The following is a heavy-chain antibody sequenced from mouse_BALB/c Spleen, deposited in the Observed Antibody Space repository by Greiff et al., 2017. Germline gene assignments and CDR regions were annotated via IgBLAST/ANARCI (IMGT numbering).Heavy chain of an antibody. J-gene: IGHJ4*01. CDR2: ISNLAYSI. V-gene: IGHV5-15*02. CDR3: ARGITTAYAMDY. Sequence: EVQGVESGGGLVQPGGSRKLSCAASGFTFSDYGMAWVRQAPGKGPEWVAFISNLAYSIYYADTVTGRFTISRENAKNTLYLEMSSLRSEDTAMYYCARGITTAYAMDYWGQGTSVTVSS. CDR1: GFTFSDYG. D-gene: IGHD1-2*01.